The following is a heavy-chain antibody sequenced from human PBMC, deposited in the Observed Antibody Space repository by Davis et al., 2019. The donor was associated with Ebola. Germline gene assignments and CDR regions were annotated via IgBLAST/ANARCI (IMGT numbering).Heavy chain of an antibody. CDR1: GYSFTSYW. V-gene: IGHV5-51*01. J-gene: IGHJ4*02. D-gene: IGHD4-17*01. CDR3: ARTPDPYGDYGDYFDY. Sequence: GESLKISCKGSGYSFTSYWIGWVRQMPGKGLEWMGIIYPGDSDTRYSPSFQGQVTISADKSISTACLQWSSLKASDTAMYYCARTPDPYGDYGDYFDYWGQGTLVTVSS. CDR2: IYPGDSDT.